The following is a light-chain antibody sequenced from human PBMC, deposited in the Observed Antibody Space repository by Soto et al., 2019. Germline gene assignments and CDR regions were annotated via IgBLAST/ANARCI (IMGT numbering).Light chain of an antibody. J-gene: IGLJ7*01. V-gene: IGLV2-8*01. CDR2: EVN. CDR1: SSDVGGYNY. Sequence: QSALTQPPSASGSPGQSVAISCTGTSSDVGGYNYVSWYQHHPDKAPVLIIYEVNKRPSGVPDRFSGSKSGNTASLTVSGLQAEDEADYYCSSYAGSNNYVFGTGTQLTVL. CDR3: SSYAGSNNYV.